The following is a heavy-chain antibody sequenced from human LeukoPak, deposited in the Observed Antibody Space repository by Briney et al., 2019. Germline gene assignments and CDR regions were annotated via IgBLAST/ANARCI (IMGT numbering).Heavy chain of an antibody. CDR3: ARDLFLSRIAVAGSFGY. D-gene: IGHD6-19*01. CDR1: GYTFTSYA. CDR2: INAGNGNT. V-gene: IGHV1-3*01. Sequence: GASVKVSCKASGYTFTSYAMHWVRQAPGQRLEWMGWINAGNGNTKYSQKFQGRVTITRDTSASTAYMELSSLRPEDTAVYYCARDLFLSRIAVAGSFGYWGQGTLVTVSS. J-gene: IGHJ4*02.